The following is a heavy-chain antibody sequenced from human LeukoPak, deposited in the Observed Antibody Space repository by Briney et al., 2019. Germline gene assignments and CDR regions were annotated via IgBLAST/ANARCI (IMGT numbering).Heavy chain of an antibody. Sequence: GGSLRLSCAASGFTFDDYAMHWVRQAPGKGLEWVSGISWNSGSIGYADSVKGRFTISRDNAKNSLYLQMNSLRAEDTALYYCAKDSGSSWYDSILFDYWGQGTLVTVSS. CDR2: ISWNSGSI. D-gene: IGHD6-13*01. CDR3: AKDSGSSWYDSILFDY. CDR1: GFTFDDYA. V-gene: IGHV3-9*01. J-gene: IGHJ4*02.